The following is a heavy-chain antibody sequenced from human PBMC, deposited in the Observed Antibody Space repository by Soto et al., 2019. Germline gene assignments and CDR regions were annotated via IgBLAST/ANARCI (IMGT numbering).Heavy chain of an antibody. CDR1: GGSISSGGYY. D-gene: IGHD1-26*01. CDR2: IYYSGST. Sequence: QVQLQESGPGLVKPSQTLSLTCTVSGGSISSGGYYWSWIRQHPGKGLEWIGYIYYSGSTYYNPSLKSXXTXSXXTSKNQFSLKLSSVTAADTAVYYCARRYYSNWFDPWGQGTLVTVSS. J-gene: IGHJ5*02. CDR3: ARRYYSNWFDP. V-gene: IGHV4-31*03.